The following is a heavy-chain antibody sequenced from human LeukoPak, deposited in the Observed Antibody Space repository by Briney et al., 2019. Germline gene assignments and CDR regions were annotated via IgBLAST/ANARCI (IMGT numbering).Heavy chain of an antibody. CDR3: EVGSGWYVDYYYYMDV. J-gene: IGHJ6*03. V-gene: IGHV4-59*01. D-gene: IGHD6-19*01. CDR2: IYYTGST. Sequence: SETLSLTCTVSGGSISSYYWSWIRQPPGKGLEWIGYIYYTGSTNYNPSLKSRVTMSVDTSKNQFSLKLSSVTAADTAMYYCEVGSGWYVDYYYYMDVWGKGTTVTVSS. CDR1: GGSISSYY.